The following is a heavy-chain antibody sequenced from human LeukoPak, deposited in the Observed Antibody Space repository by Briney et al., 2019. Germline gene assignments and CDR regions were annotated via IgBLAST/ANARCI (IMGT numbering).Heavy chain of an antibody. CDR3: ARAYCVGDCTVLHIYFDN. D-gene: IGHD2-21*02. Sequence: SETLSLTCTVSGGSISSYYWSWIRQPAGKGLEWIGRIYTSGSTNYNPSLKSRVTMSVDTSKNQFSLKLRSVMAADTAVYYCARAYCVGDCTVLHIYFDNWGQGTLVTVSS. J-gene: IGHJ4*02. V-gene: IGHV4-4*07. CDR2: IYTSGST. CDR1: GGSISSYY.